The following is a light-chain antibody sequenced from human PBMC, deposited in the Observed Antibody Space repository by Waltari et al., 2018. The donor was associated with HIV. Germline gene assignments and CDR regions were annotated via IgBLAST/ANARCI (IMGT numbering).Light chain of an antibody. Sequence: EIVLTQSPATLSLSPGERATLSCRASQSVSSYLAWYQQKPGQAPRLLIYGASTRATGIPARFSGSGSGTDFTLTISSLEPEDFALYYCQQRSNWPRGGTFGQGTKLEIK. CDR2: GAS. CDR3: QQRSNWPRGGT. CDR1: QSVSSY. V-gene: IGKV3-11*01. J-gene: IGKJ2*01.